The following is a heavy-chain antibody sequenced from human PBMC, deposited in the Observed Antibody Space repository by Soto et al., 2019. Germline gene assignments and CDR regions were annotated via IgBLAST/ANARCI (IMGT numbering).Heavy chain of an antibody. Sequence: ASVKVSCKASGYEFTAYYINWVRQASGQGLEWMGWMNPINGATDSARRFQGRVSMTRHTATGTAYLELTSLRSDDSDVYYCGRGPSPRAPAGGTPYYFAMDVWGPGATVTVSS. CDR3: GRGPSPRAPAGGTPYYFAMDV. CDR2: MNPINGAT. CDR1: GYEFTAYY. J-gene: IGHJ6*02. D-gene: IGHD6-13*01. V-gene: IGHV1-8*02.